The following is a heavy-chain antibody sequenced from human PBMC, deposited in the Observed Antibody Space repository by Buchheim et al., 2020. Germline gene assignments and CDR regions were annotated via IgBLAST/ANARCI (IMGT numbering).Heavy chain of an antibody. Sequence: EVQLVESGGDLVQPGGSLRLSCEGSGFTVSSSYMSWVRQAPGKGLEWVSFIYRDGVTYYADSVKGRFAFPRDKSQNIMYLQMNSLRPEDTATYYCAKDISGPAFWGRGTL. J-gene: IGHJ4*02. CDR1: GFTVSSSY. D-gene: IGHD3-22*01. CDR2: IYRDGVT. CDR3: AKDISGPAF. V-gene: IGHV3-66*02.